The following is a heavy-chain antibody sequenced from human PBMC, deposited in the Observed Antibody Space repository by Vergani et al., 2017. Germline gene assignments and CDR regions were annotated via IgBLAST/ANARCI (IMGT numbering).Heavy chain of an antibody. J-gene: IGHJ6*02. CDR1: GFKFSDHY. V-gene: IGHV3-11*04. Sequence: LEESGGGSVKPGGSLRLSCAASGFKFSDHYMSWIRQAPGKGLEWVSHISPGASTVSYTDSVTGRFTVSRDNDNNSLTLDMTTLGVEDTAVYYGAKNPGISTTLHYYAMDVWGQGTTVTVSS. D-gene: IGHD1-1*01. CDR2: ISPGASTV. CDR3: AKNPGISTTLHYYAMDV.